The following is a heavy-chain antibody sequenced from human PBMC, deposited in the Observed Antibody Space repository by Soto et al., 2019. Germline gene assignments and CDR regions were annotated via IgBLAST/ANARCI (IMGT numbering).Heavy chain of an antibody. CDR2: ISGSGGST. CDR3: AKSITMIVVVISAFDI. D-gene: IGHD3-22*01. Sequence: GGSLRLSCAASGFTFSSYAMSWVRQAPGKGLEWVSAISGSGGSTYYADSVKGRFTISRDNSKNTLYLQMNSLRAEDTAVYYCAKSITMIVVVISAFDIWGQGTMVTVSS. J-gene: IGHJ3*02. V-gene: IGHV3-23*01. CDR1: GFTFSSYA.